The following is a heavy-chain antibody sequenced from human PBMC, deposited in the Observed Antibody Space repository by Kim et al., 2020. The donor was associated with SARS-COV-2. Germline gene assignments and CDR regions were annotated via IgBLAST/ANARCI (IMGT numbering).Heavy chain of an antibody. Sequence: SETLSLTCTVSGGSIISGGYYWSWIRQYPGKGLEWIGYIYYSGSTYYNPSLKSRVAISVDTSKNQFFLRLSSVTAADAAVYYCAKSLWGSSSHYFDDWGQGTLVTVSS. CDR2: IYYSGST. J-gene: IGHJ4*02. V-gene: IGHV4-31*03. CDR3: AKSLWGSSSHYFDD. D-gene: IGHD6-6*01. CDR1: GGSIISGGYY.